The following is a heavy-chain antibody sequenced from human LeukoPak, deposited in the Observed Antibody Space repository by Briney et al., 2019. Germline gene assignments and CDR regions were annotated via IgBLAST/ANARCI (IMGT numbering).Heavy chain of an antibody. Sequence: GRSLRLSCAASGFTFSSYGMHWVRQAPGKGLEWVSAISGSGGSTYYADSVKGRFTISRDNSKNTLYLQMNSLRAEDTAVYYCAKDSMGGYEDYWGQGTLVTVSS. CDR3: AKDSMGGYEDY. D-gene: IGHD5-12*01. J-gene: IGHJ4*02. V-gene: IGHV3-23*01. CDR1: GFTFSSYG. CDR2: ISGSGGST.